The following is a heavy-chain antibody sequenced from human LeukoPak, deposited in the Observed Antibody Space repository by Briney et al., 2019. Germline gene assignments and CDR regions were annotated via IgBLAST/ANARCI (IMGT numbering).Heavy chain of an antibody. Sequence: SVKVSCKASGGTFSSYAISWVRQAPGQGLEWMGGIIPIFGTANYAQKFQGRVTITTDESTSTAYMELSSLRSEDTAVYYCARERGIAAAGSISAFDIWGQGTMVTVSS. J-gene: IGHJ3*02. V-gene: IGHV1-69*05. D-gene: IGHD6-13*01. CDR1: GGTFSSYA. CDR2: IIPIFGTA. CDR3: ARERGIAAAGSISAFDI.